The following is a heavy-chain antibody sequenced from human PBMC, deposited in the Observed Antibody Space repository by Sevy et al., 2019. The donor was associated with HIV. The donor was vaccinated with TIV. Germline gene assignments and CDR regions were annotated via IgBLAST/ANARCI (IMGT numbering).Heavy chain of an antibody. J-gene: IGHJ1*01. CDR3: ARDPGLLSYYYDAQYFQH. CDR2: INTDTGNP. CDR1: GYTFTHYA. Sequence: ASVKVSCKASGYTFTHYAVNWVRQAPGQGLEWMGWINTDTGNPTYVQGFTGRFVFSLDTSVSTAYLQISSLKAEDTAVYFCARDPGLLSYYYDAQYFQHWGQGTLVTVSS. D-gene: IGHD3-22*01. V-gene: IGHV7-4-1*02.